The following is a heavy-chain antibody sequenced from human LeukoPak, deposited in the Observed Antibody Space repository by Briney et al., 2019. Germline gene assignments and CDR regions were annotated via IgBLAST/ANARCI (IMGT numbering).Heavy chain of an antibody. CDR1: GGSFSGYY. CDR3: ARGHAPGYSSSWPPHYYYYGMDV. J-gene: IGHJ6*02. Sequence: SETLSLTCAVYGGSFSGYYWSWIRQPQGKGLEWFGEINHSGTTNYNPSLKSRVTISVDTSKNQFSLKLSSVTATDTAVYYCARGHAPGYSSSWPPHYYYYGMDVWGQGTTVTVSS. CDR2: INHSGTT. D-gene: IGHD6-13*01. V-gene: IGHV4-34*01.